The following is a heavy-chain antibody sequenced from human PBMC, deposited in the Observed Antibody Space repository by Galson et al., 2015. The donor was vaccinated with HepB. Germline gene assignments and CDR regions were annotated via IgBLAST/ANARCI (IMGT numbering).Heavy chain of an antibody. D-gene: IGHD1-26*01. Sequence: SLRLSCAASGFTFSSYSMNWVRQAPGKGLEWVSYISSSSSTIYYADSVKGRFTISRDNAKNSLYLQMNSLRDEDTAVYYCARVPWSGSYGLFSFDYWGQGTLVTVSS. CDR2: ISSSSSTI. CDR1: GFTFSSYS. CDR3: ARVPWSGSYGLFSFDY. V-gene: IGHV3-48*02. J-gene: IGHJ4*02.